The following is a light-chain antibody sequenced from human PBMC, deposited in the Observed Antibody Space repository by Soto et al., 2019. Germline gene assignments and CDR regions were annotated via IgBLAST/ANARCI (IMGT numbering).Light chain of an antibody. J-gene: IGLJ1*01. CDR1: SNDVGGFNY. CDR3: SSYTSYTSYV. CDR2: EVS. V-gene: IGLV2-14*01. Sequence: QSVLTQPASVSGSPGQSITISCTGTSNDVGGFNYVSWFQQHPGKAPKLIISEVSYRPSGVSHRFSGSKSGNTASLTISGLQAEDEADYYCSSYTSYTSYVFGTGTKVTAL.